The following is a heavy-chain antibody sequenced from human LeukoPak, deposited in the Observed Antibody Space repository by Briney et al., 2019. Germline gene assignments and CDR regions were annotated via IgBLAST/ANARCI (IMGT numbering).Heavy chain of an antibody. J-gene: IGHJ4*02. CDR2: ISSSGSYI. Sequence: GGSLRLSCAASAFTFSSYSMNWVRQAPGKGLEWVSSISSSGSYIYYADSVKGRFTISRDNAKNSLYLQMTSLRAEDTAVYYCARTGITVAPPFDYWGQGTLVTVSS. V-gene: IGHV3-21*01. D-gene: IGHD4-23*01. CDR1: AFTFSSYS. CDR3: ARTGITVAPPFDY.